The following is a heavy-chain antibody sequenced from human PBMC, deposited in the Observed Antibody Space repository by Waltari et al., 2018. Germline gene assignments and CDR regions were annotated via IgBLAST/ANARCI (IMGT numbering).Heavy chain of an antibody. D-gene: IGHD3-22*01. CDR1: GFTFRAYW. CDR3: ASGYYYSVFAS. CDR2: IDSDGATT. Sequence: EVQRVESGGGLVQPGGSLRLSCATSGFTFRAYWMHWVRQAPGKGLVWVSRIDSDGATTNYADSVKGRFTISRDNAKNTLYLQINSLRAEDTAVYFCASGYYYSVFASWGQGTLVTVSS. J-gene: IGHJ4*02. V-gene: IGHV3-74*01.